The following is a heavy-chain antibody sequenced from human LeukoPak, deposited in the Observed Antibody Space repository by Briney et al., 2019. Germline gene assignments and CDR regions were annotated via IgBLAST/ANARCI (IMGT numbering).Heavy chain of an antibody. CDR1: GGTFSSYA. J-gene: IGHJ4*02. Sequence: ASVKVSCKASGGTFSSYAISWVRQAPGQGREWMGGIIPIFGTANYAQKCQGRVTITTDESTSTAYMELSSLRSEDTAVYYCARTPVGDSYDYVWGSFDYWGQGTLVTVSS. D-gene: IGHD3-16*01. CDR2: IIPIFGTA. V-gene: IGHV1-69*05. CDR3: ARTPVGDSYDYVWGSFDY.